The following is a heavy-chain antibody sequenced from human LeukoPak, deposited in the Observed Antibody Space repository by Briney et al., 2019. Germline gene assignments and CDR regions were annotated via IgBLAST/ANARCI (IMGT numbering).Heavy chain of an antibody. CDR1: GYTFTGYY. D-gene: IGHD2-15*01. Sequence: ASVKVSCKASGYTFTGYYMHWVRQAPGQGLEWMGWINPNSGGTNYAQKFQGRVTMTRDTSISTAYMELSRLRSDDTAVYYCARVLGYCSGGSCYAGGLNPNWFDPWGQGTLVTVSS. CDR2: INPNSGGT. CDR3: ARVLGYCSGGSCYAGGLNPNWFDP. J-gene: IGHJ5*02. V-gene: IGHV1-2*02.